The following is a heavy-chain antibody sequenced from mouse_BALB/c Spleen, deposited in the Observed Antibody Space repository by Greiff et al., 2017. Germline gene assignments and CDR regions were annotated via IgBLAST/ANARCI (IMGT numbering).Heavy chain of an antibody. D-gene: IGHD2-2*01. CDR2: ISDGGSYT. V-gene: IGHV5-4*02. Sequence: EVHLVESGGGLVKPGGSLKLSCAASGFTFSDYYMYWVRQTPEKRLEWVATISDGGSYTYYPDSVKGRFTISRDNAKNNLYLQMSSLKSEDTAMYYCAREGWLRGAMDYWGQGTSVTVSS. J-gene: IGHJ4*01. CDR1: GFTFSDYY. CDR3: AREGWLRGAMDY.